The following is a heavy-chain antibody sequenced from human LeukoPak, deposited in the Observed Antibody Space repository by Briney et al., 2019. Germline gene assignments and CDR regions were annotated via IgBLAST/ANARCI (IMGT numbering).Heavy chain of an antibody. Sequence: SETLSLTCTVSGGSISSGSYYWSWIRQPAGKGLEWIGRIYTSGSTNYNPSLKSRVTISVDTSKNQFSLKLSSVTAADTAVYYCARVRTTVVTPGYYYYYYMDVWGKGTTVTISS. CDR3: ARVRTTVVTPGYYYYYYMDV. CDR2: IYTSGST. CDR1: GGSISSGSYY. J-gene: IGHJ6*03. V-gene: IGHV4-61*02. D-gene: IGHD4-23*01.